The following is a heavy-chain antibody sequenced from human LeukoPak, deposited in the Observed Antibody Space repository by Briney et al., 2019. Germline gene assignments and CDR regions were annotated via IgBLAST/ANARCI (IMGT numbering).Heavy chain of an antibody. CDR1: GYTFTSYG. V-gene: IGHV1-18*01. CDR2: ISAYNGNT. CDR3: ARDSHQLRTTGY. J-gene: IGHJ4*01. Sequence: ASVKVSCKASGYTFTSYGISWVRQAPGQGLEWMGWISAYNGNTNYAQKLQGRVTMTTDTSTSTAYMELRSLRSDDTAAYYCARDSHQLRTTGYWGQGTLVTVSS. D-gene: IGHD2-2*01.